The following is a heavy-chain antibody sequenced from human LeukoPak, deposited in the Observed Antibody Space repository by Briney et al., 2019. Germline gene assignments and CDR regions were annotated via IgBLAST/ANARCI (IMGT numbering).Heavy chain of an antibody. CDR2: IYPGDSDT. CDR1: GYSFTSYW. Sequence: GESLKISCKGSGYSFTSYWIGWVRQMPGKGLEWMGIIYPGDSDTRYSPSFQGQVTISADKSISTAYLQWSSLKASDTAMYYCARLGDPYWYYDSSGYYDYWGQGTLVTVSS. V-gene: IGHV5-51*01. D-gene: IGHD3-22*01. J-gene: IGHJ4*02. CDR3: ARLGDPYWYYDSSGYYDY.